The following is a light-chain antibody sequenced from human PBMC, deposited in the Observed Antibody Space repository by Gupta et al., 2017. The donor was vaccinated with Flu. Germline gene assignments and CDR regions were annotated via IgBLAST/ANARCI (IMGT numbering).Light chain of an antibody. Sequence: EIVLTQSPGTLSLSPGERATLSCRARQSVTSGNLAWYQQKPGQAPRLLIYGTSSRARGIPDRFSGSGSGTEFTLTIRRREPEDFAVYYCQQEDNSPLTFGQGTNLDI. J-gene: IGKJ2*01. CDR3: QQEDNSPLT. V-gene: IGKV3-20*01. CDR1: QSVTSGN. CDR2: GTS.